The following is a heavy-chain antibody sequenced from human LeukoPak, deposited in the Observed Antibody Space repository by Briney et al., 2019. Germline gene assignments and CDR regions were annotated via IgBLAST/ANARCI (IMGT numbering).Heavy chain of an antibody. J-gene: IGHJ4*02. D-gene: IGHD3-22*01. CDR1: GGSFSGYY. CDR2: INHSGST. CDR3: AKFAGIYDSSGFDY. V-gene: IGHV4-34*01. Sequence: SETLSLTCAVYGGSFSGYYWSWIRQPPGKGLEWIGEINHSGSTNYNPSLKSLVTISVDTSKNQFSLKLSSVTAADTAVYYCAKFAGIYDSSGFDYWGQGTLVTVSS.